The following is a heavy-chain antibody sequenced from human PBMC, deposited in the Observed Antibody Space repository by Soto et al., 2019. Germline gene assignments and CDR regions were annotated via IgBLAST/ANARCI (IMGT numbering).Heavy chain of an antibody. J-gene: IGHJ4*02. V-gene: IGHV4-38-2*01. CDR1: NFSLSKEDC. CDR3: GRGAPWEIIHDFDS. Sequence: SETLSLTCAVSNFSLSKEDCWGWIRQPPGKGLEWIGSIHQSGSPYYNPSLKSRLTISIDKSKTQFSLRLRSVTAADTAVYYCGRGAPWEIIHDFDSGGQGCLFAVSS. CDR2: IHQSGSP. D-gene: IGHD1-26*01.